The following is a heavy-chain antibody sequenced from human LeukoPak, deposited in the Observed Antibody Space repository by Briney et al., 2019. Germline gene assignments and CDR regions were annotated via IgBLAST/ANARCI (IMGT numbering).Heavy chain of an antibody. CDR2: ISGSGGST. CDR1: GFTFSSHA. J-gene: IGHJ4*02. D-gene: IGHD3-10*01. CDR3: AKDHRELLWDY. V-gene: IGHV3-23*01. Sequence: PGGSLRLSCAASGFTFSSHALSWLRQAPGKGLEWVSAISGSGGSTYYADSVKGRFTISRDNSKNTLYLQMNSLRAEDTAVYYCAKDHRELLWDYWGQGTLVTVSS.